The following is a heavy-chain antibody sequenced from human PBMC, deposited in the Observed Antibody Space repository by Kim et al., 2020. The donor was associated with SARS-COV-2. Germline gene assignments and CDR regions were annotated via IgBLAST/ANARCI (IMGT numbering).Heavy chain of an antibody. V-gene: IGHV1-2*06. D-gene: IGHD3-3*01. Sequence: ASVKVSCKASGYTFTGYYMHWVRQAPGQGLEWMGRINPNSGGTNYAQKFQGRVTMTRDTSLSTAYMELSRLRSDDTAVYYCARDNFEGSGSNWFDPWGQGTLVTVSS. CDR3: ARDNFEGSGSNWFDP. J-gene: IGHJ5*02. CDR1: GYTFTGYY. CDR2: INPNSGGT.